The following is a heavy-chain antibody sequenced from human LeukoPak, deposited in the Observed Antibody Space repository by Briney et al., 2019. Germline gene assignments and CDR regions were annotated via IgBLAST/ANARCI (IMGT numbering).Heavy chain of an antibody. CDR2: MNPNSGNT. V-gene: IGHV1-8*03. J-gene: IGHJ5*02. CDR1: GYTFTSYD. Sequence: AASVKVSCKASGYTFTSYDINWVRQATGQGLEWMGWMNPNSGNTGYAQKFQGRVTITRNTSISTAYMELSSLRSEDTAVYYCARGDYYDSSGYYYGWFDPWGQGTLVTVSS. CDR3: ARGDYYDSSGYYYGWFDP. D-gene: IGHD3-22*01.